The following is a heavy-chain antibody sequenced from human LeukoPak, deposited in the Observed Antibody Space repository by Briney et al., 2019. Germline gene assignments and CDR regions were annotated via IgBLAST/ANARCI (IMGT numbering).Heavy chain of an antibody. CDR3: ARVQGGDGYNPELYYYGMDV. D-gene: IGHD5-24*01. V-gene: IGHV1-69*04. CDR2: IIPIFGIA. Sequence: SVKVSCKASGGTFSSYAISWVRQAPGQGLEWMGRIIPIFGIANYAQKFQGRVTITADKSTSTAYMELSSLRSEDTAVCYCARVQGGDGYNPELYYYGMDVWGQGTTVTVSS. CDR1: GGTFSSYA. J-gene: IGHJ6*02.